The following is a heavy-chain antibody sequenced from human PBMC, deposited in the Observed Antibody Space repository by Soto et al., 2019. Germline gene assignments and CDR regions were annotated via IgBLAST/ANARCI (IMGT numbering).Heavy chain of an antibody. CDR2: ISSDGTEK. J-gene: IGHJ6*02. CDR3: ARMFGFSYGPANRGMDV. CDR1: GFTLSSYS. D-gene: IGHD5-18*01. Sequence: QVQLVESGGGVAQSGRSLRLFCAASGFTLSSYSLHWVRQSRDKGLEWVAAISSDGTEKHYADSVKGRFTISRDNSKNTLSLQLNSLRTEDTAVYYCARMFGFSYGPANRGMDVWGQGTTVTVSS. V-gene: IGHV3-30*04.